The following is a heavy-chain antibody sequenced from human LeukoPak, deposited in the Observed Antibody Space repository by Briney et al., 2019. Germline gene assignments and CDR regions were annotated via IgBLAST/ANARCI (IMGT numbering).Heavy chain of an antibody. CDR2: IYYSGST. CDR1: GGSISSGDYY. Sequence: MPSQTLPLTCTVSGGSISSGDYYWSWIRQPPGKGLEWIGYIYYSGSTYYNPSLKGRVTISVDTSKNQFSLKLSSVTAADTAVYYCARDAIYFGAFDIWGQGTMVTVSS. V-gene: IGHV4-30-4*01. CDR3: ARDAIYFGAFDI. D-gene: IGHD2/OR15-2a*01. J-gene: IGHJ3*02.